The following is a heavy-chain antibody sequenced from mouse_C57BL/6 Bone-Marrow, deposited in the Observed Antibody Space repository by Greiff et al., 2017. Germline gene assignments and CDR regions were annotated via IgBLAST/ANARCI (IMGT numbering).Heavy chain of an antibody. CDR1: GYTFTSYW. D-gene: IGHD3-2*02. CDR2: IHPNRGRT. J-gene: IGHJ3*01. V-gene: IGHV1-64*01. CDR3: RQLRRGFAY. Sequence: QVQLQQPGAELVKPGASVKLSCKASGYTFTSYWMHWVKQRPGQGIEWIGMIHPNRGRTNYNEKFKSKATLTVDKSSSTAYMQLSSLTSEDSAVYYCRQLRRGFAYWGQGTLVTVSA.